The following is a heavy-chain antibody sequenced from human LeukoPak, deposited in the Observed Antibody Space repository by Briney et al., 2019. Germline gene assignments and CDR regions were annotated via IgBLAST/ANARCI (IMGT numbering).Heavy chain of an antibody. CDR1: GFTFDDYA. CDR2: ISWNSGSI. Sequence: GGSLRLSCAASGFTFDDYAMHWVRQAPGKGLEWVSGISWNSGSIGYADSVKGRFTISRDNAKNSLYLQMNSLRAEDTALYYCAKDMTDQAVAAIDYRGQGTLVTVSS. J-gene: IGHJ4*02. V-gene: IGHV3-9*01. D-gene: IGHD6-19*01. CDR3: AKDMTDQAVAAIDY.